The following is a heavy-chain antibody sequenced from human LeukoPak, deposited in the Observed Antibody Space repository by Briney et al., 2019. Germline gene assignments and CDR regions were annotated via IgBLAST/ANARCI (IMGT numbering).Heavy chain of an antibody. CDR3: AREGYSGYDHDY. D-gene: IGHD5-12*01. CDR2: INPSGGST. Sequence: ASVKVSCKASGYTFTSYYMHWVRQAPGQGLEWMGIINPSGGSTSYAQKFQGRVTMTRDTSTSTVYMELSSQRSEDTAVYYCAREGYSGYDHDYWGQGTLVTVSS. CDR1: GYTFTSYY. J-gene: IGHJ4*02. V-gene: IGHV1-46*01.